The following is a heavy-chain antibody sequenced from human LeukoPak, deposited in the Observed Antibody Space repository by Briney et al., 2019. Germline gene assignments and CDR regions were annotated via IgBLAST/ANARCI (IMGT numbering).Heavy chain of an antibody. CDR2: IIAGGSNT. CDR1: GFTFSSYA. D-gene: IGHD2-2*01. CDR3: AKTFSSHFYYYGMDV. V-gene: IGHV3-23*01. Sequence: GALRLPCAASGFTFSSYAMSWVRQAPGKGLEWVAAIIAGGSNTYYSDSVKGRFTISRDNSVNTLYLQMNSLRAEDTAVYYCAKTFSSHFYYYGMDVWGQGTTVTVSS. J-gene: IGHJ6*02.